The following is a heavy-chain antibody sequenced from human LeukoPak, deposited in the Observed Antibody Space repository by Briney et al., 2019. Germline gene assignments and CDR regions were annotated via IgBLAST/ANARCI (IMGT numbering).Heavy chain of an antibody. D-gene: IGHD6-13*01. V-gene: IGHV1-2*04. CDR3: ARDYGPPGYSSFTHFDY. Sequence: ASVKVSCKASGYTFTGYYMHWVRQAPGQGLEWMGWINPNSGGTNYAQKFQGWVTMTRDTSISTAYMEPSRLRSDDTAVYYCARDYGPPGYSSFTHFDYWGQGTLVTVSS. J-gene: IGHJ4*02. CDR2: INPNSGGT. CDR1: GYTFTGYY.